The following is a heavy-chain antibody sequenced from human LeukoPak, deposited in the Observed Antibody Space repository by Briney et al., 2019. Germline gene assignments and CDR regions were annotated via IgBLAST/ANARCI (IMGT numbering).Heavy chain of an antibody. D-gene: IGHD4-23*01. Sequence: PGGSLRLSCAASGFTFSSYAMSWVRQAPGKGLEWVSAISGSGGSTYYADSVKGRFTISRDNSKNTLYLQMNSLRAEDTAVYYCANPHPAYYGGNSLTGQLDYWGQGTLVTVSS. J-gene: IGHJ4*02. CDR3: ANPHPAYYGGNSLTGQLDY. V-gene: IGHV3-23*01. CDR2: ISGSGGST. CDR1: GFTFSSYA.